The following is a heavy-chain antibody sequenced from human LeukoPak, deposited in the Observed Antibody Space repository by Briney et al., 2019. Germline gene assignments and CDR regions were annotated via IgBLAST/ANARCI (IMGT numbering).Heavy chain of an antibody. V-gene: IGHV4-59*01. J-gene: IGHJ5*02. CDR3: AREGCSWYGGTNWFDP. D-gene: IGHD6-13*01. CDR2: IYYSGST. CDR1: GGSISSYY. Sequence: SETLSLTCTVSGGSISSYYWSWIRQPPGKGLEWIGYIYYSGSTNYNPSLKSRVTISVDTSKNQFSLKLSSVTAADTAVYYCAREGCSWYGGTNWFDPWGQGTLVTVSS.